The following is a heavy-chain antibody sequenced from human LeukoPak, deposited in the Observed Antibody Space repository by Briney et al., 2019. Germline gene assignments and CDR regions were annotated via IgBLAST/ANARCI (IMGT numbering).Heavy chain of an antibody. CDR3: ARDSNGYSSSWYAFDI. Sequence: GGSLRLSCAASGFTFSSYSMNWVRQAPGKGLEWVSYISSSSSTIYYADSVKGRFTISRDNAKNSLYLQMNSLRAEDTAVYYCARDSNGYSSSWYAFDIWGQGTMVTVSS. V-gene: IGHV3-48*04. D-gene: IGHD6-13*01. J-gene: IGHJ3*02. CDR1: GFTFSSYS. CDR2: ISSSSSTI.